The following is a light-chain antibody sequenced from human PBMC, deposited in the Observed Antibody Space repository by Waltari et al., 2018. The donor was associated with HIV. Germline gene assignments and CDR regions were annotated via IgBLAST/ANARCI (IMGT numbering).Light chain of an antibody. Sequence: QSVLTQPPSVSGAPGQRVTLSCTGGNSNIGTHEVHWYQQFPGTAPQLLIYNTNNRPAGVPARFSGSKSGTSASLAITGLQADDESDYYCQSSDNTLSGSVFGGGTRLTVL. CDR3: QSSDNTLSGSV. V-gene: IGLV1-40*01. J-gene: IGLJ2*01. CDR2: NTN. CDR1: NSNIGTHE.